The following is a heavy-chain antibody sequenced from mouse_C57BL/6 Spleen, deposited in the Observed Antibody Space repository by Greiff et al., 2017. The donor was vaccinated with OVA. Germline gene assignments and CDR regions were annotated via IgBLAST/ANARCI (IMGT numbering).Heavy chain of an antibody. CDR3: TRTFPANWDH. CDR1: GFTFSDAW. Sequence: EVMLVESGGGLVQPGGSMKLSCAASGFTFSDAWMDWVRQSPEKGLEWVAEIRHKANNHATYYAESVKGRFTISRDDSKSSVYLQMNSLRAEDTGIYYCTRTFPANWDHWGQGTTLTVSS. V-gene: IGHV6-6*01. CDR2: IRHKANNHAT. D-gene: IGHD4-1*01. J-gene: IGHJ2*01.